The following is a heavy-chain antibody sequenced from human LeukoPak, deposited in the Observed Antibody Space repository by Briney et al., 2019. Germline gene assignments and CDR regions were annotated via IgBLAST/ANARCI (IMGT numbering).Heavy chain of an antibody. CDR1: GVSITSYY. J-gene: IGHJ4*02. CDR3: ARVLIGDYRFDY. Sequence: SETLSLTCTVSGVSITSYYRSWVRQPPGKGLEWIGFIYYSGNSGDINYNPSLKSRVTISVDTSKNQFSLKLSSVTAADTAVYYCARVLIGDYRFDYWGQGSLVTVSS. V-gene: IGHV4-59*01. CDR2: IYYSGNSGDI. D-gene: IGHD4-17*01.